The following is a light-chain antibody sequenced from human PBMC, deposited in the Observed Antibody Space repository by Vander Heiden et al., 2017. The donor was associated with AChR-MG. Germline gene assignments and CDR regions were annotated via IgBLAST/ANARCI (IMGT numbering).Light chain of an antibody. Sequence: QSVLTQPPSASGTPGQTVTISCSGSSPNLGRNYVYWYRQHPGTAPKLLIYSNKQRPSGVPDRFSCSKSGTSASLAISGLRSEDEADYDCSAWDDSLSGTWVFGGGTKLTVL. CDR2: SNK. CDR1: SPNLGRNY. CDR3: SAWDDSLSGTWV. V-gene: IGLV1-47*02. J-gene: IGLJ3*02.